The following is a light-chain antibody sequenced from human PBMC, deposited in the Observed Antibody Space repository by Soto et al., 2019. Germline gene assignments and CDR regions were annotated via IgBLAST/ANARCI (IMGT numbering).Light chain of an antibody. CDR1: QSVSSY. J-gene: IGKJ5*01. CDR2: DAS. CDR3: QQRSNWRVT. V-gene: IGKV3-11*01. Sequence: EIVLTQSPGTLSLSPGERATLSCRASQSVSSYLAWYQQKPGQAPRLLIYDASNRATGIPARFSGSGSGTDFTLTISSLEPEDIAVYYCQQRSNWRVTFGGGTRLEIK.